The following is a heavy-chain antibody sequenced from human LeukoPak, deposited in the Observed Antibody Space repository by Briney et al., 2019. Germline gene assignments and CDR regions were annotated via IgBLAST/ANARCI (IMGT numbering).Heavy chain of an antibody. V-gene: IGHV1-18*01. Sequence: ASVKVSCKASGYTFSSYGITWVRQAPGQGLEWMGWISVYNGNTNYAQKLQGRVTMTTDTSTSTAYMELRSLRSDDTAVYYCARDPRGYCSGDSCYSVDWFDPWGQGTLATVSS. D-gene: IGHD2-15*01. CDR2: ISVYNGNT. CDR1: GYTFSSYG. J-gene: IGHJ5*02. CDR3: ARDPRGYCSGDSCYSVDWFDP.